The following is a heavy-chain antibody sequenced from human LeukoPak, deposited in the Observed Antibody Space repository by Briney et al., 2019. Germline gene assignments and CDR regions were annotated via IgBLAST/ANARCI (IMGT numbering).Heavy chain of an antibody. CDR3: ATRGS. J-gene: IGHJ5*02. CDR1: GFTVSSDI. Sequence: GGSLRLSCAASGFTVSSDIVYWLRQAPGKGLEWGSILHSAGDIFYGDSVKGRLSISRDNSKNTMYLQMNSLRGEDTAVYYCATRGSWGQGTLVTVSS. CDR2: LHSAGDI. D-gene: IGHD5-12*01. V-gene: IGHV3-53*01.